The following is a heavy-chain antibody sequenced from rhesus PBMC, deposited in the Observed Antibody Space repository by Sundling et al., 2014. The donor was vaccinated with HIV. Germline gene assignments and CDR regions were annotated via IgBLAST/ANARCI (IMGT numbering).Heavy chain of an antibody. D-gene: IGHD4-29*01. Sequence: QVQLQESGPGLVKPLETLSLTCAVSGGSITDDYGWAWIRQSPGKGLEWIGIIFSSSGNTYYNPSLKSRVTVSTDASKNQFSLKLTSLTAADTAVYYCARASTGFATGGLDLWGQGVVVSVSS. V-gene: IGHV4-127*01. CDR2: IFSSSGNT. CDR3: ARASTGFATGGLDL. J-gene: IGHJ6*01. CDR1: GGSITDDYG.